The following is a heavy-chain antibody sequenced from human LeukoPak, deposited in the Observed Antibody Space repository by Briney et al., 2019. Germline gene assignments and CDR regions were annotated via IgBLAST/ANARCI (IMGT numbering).Heavy chain of an antibody. CDR2: IGASGETT. Sequence: GGSPTLSCSASGFTFSNFPMTWVRQAPGKGLEWVSAIGASGETTYYADSVKGRFTISRDNSKSTLFLQMNSLRAGDTALYYCAKDRGYWGQGTLVTVSS. J-gene: IGHJ4*02. CDR3: AKDRGY. CDR1: GFTFSNFP. V-gene: IGHV3-23*01.